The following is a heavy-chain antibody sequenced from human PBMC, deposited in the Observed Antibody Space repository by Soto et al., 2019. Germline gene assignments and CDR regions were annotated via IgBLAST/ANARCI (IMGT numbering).Heavy chain of an antibody. CDR1: GYSFTSYW. J-gene: IGHJ1*01. V-gene: IGHV5-51*01. D-gene: IGHD1-26*01. CDR3: ARQFKEGLLYFHN. CDR2: IYPGDSDT. Sequence: ESLKISCKGSGYSFTSYWIGWVRQMPGKGLEWMGIIYPGDSDTRYSPSFQVQVTISADKSISTAYLQWSSLKASDTAMYYCARQFKEGLLYFHNWGQGTLVTVSA.